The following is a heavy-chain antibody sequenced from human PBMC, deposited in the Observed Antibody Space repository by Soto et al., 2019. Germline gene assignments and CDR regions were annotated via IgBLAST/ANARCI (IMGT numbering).Heavy chain of an antibody. D-gene: IGHD2-21*01. CDR3: GRVVEGATRHTDTDS. Sequence: GTLSLTFTVSGVSIHNSHSFWAWIRQPPGKGLEFIGSVYHNGGAHYNSSLKSRVTISVDTAHNQVSLRMRSLTAADTAVYYCGRVVEGATRHTDTDSWGQGSLVNVSS. CDR2: VYHNGGA. CDR1: GVSIHNSHSF. V-gene: IGHV4-39*01. J-gene: IGHJ5*01.